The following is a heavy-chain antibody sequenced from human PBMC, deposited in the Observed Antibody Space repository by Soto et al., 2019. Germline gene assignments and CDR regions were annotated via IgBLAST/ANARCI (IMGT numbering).Heavy chain of an antibody. J-gene: IGHJ4*02. CDR2: IYYSGST. CDR1: GGSVSSGSYY. V-gene: IGHV4-61*01. Sequence: PSETLSLTCTVSGGSVSSGSYYWSWIRQPPGKGLEWIGYIYYSGSTYYNPSLKSRVTISVDTSKNQFSLKLSSVTAADTAVYYCARAMVRGVTSIFDYWGQGTLVTVSS. CDR3: ARAMVRGVTSIFDY. D-gene: IGHD3-10*01.